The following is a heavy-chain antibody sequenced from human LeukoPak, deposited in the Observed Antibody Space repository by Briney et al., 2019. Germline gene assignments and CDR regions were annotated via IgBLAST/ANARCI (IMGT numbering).Heavy chain of an antibody. CDR3: AKLPTGAGVDY. Sequence: GGSMRLSCAASGFTFSSYAMSWVRQAPGKGLEWVSAISGSGGSTYYADSVKGRFTISRDNSKNRLYLHMNSLRAGDRAVYYCAKLPTGAGVDYWGRGTLVSVCS. J-gene: IGHJ4*02. V-gene: IGHV3-23*01. CDR1: GFTFSSYA. D-gene: IGHD7-27*01. CDR2: ISGSGGST.